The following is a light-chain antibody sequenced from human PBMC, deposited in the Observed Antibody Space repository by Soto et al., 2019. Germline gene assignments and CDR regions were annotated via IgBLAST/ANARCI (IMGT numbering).Light chain of an antibody. CDR1: SSNIGSHT. CDR2: SNN. V-gene: IGLV1-44*01. J-gene: IGLJ2*01. CDR3: AAWDDRLNGPV. Sequence: QSVLTQPPSASGTPGQRVTISCFGSSSNIGSHTVNWYQQLPGTAPKLLIYSNNQRPSGVPDRFSGSKSGTSSSLAISGLQSENEADYYCAAWDDRLNGPVFGGATKLTVL.